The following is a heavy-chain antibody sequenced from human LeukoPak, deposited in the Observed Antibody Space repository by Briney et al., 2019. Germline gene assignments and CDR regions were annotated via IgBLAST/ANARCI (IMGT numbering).Heavy chain of an antibody. V-gene: IGHV3-33*01. Sequence: GGSLRLSCAASGFTFSSYGMHWVRQAPGKGLEWVAVIWYDGSNEFYADSVEGRFTISRDNIKNMVYLQMNSLRAEDTAVYYCARCGNPKVGKFDYWGEGTLVIVSS. CDR1: GFTFSSYG. D-gene: IGHD4-23*01. CDR3: ARCGNPKVGKFDY. CDR2: IWYDGSNE. J-gene: IGHJ4*02.